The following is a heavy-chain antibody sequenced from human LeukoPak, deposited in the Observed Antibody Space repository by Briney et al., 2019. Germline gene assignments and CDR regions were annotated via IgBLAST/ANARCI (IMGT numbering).Heavy chain of an antibody. CDR1: GFTFSSYA. Sequence: PGGSLRLSCEASGFTFSSYAIHWVRQAPGKGLEWVAVISYDGSNKYYADSVKGRFTISRDNSKKTLYLQMNSLRAEDTAVYYCARGWDTAMYFDYWGQGTLVTVSS. J-gene: IGHJ4*02. CDR2: ISYDGSNK. D-gene: IGHD5-18*01. V-gene: IGHV3-30*04. CDR3: ARGWDTAMYFDY.